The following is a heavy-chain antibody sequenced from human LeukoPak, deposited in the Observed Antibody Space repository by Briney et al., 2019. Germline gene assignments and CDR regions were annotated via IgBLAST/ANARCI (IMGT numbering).Heavy chain of an antibody. D-gene: IGHD2-2*01. V-gene: IGHV3-21*01. CDR3: ARFDVVVVPAANGDFDY. CDR2: ISSSSSYI. Sequence: GGSLRLSCASSAFTFSSYSMNWVRQAPGKGLEWVSSISSSSSYIYYADSVKGRFTISRDNAKNSLYLQMNSLRAEDTAVYYSARFDVVVVPAANGDFDYWGQGTLVTVSS. CDR1: AFTFSSYS. J-gene: IGHJ4*02.